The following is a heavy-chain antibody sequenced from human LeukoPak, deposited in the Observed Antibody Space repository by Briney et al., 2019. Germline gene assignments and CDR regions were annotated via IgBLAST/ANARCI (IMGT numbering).Heavy chain of an antibody. V-gene: IGHV3-30-3*01. CDR2: ISYDGSNK. CDR3: AKDNPRLRFLEWLYDY. D-gene: IGHD3-3*01. J-gene: IGHJ4*02. CDR1: GFTFSSYA. Sequence: GGSLRLSCAASGFTFSSYAMHWVRQAPGKGLEWVAVISYDGSNKYYADSVKGRFTISRDNSKNTLYLQMNSLRAEDTAVYYCAKDNPRLRFLEWLYDYWGQGTLVTVSS.